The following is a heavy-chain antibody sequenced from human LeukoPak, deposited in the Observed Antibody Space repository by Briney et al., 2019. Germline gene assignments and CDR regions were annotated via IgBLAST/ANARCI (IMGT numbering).Heavy chain of an antibody. J-gene: IGHJ6*03. Sequence: SETLSLTCNASAGSISNYYWSWIRQPAGKGLEWIGRIYTSESNNYNPSLKSRVTISVDKGKSQFSLKLSSVTAADTAVYYCARAVTGTAGPVYYYYYMDVWGKGTTVTVSS. V-gene: IGHV4-4*07. CDR3: ARAVTGTAGPVYYYYYMDV. CDR1: AGSISNYY. D-gene: IGHD1-1*01. CDR2: IYTSESN.